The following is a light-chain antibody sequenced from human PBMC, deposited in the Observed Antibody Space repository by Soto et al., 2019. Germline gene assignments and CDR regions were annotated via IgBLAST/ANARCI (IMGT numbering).Light chain of an antibody. Sequence: QSALTQPASVSGSPGQSITISCTGTSGDIGSYNRVSWYQQHPGKAPKLRIYEVTDRPSGVSNRVSGSKSGNTASLTISGLQAEDEAEYYCSSYTNINTRACVFGTGTKLTVL. CDR1: SGDIGSYNR. CDR3: SSYTNINTRACV. J-gene: IGLJ1*01. CDR2: EVT. V-gene: IGLV2-14*01.